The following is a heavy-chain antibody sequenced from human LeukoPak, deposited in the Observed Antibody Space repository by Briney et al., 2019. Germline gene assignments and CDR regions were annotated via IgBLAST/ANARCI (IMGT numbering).Heavy chain of an antibody. V-gene: IGHV3-74*01. CDR2: INHDGSST. J-gene: IGHJ3*02. CDR1: GFTFSYYW. D-gene: IGHD2-8*01. Sequence: GGSLRLSCAASGFTFSYYWMHWVRQAPGKGLVWVSRINHDGSSTTYTDSVKGRFTISRDNSRNTLYLQMNSLRAEDTAVYTCARAYCTTTACHAFDIWGQGTVVAVSS. CDR3: ARAYCTTTACHAFDI.